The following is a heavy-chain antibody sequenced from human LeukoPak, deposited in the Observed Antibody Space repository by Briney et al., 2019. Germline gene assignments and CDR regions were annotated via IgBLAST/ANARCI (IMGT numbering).Heavy chain of an antibody. CDR3: ARPSWAGRQYNY. D-gene: IGHD6-19*01. CDR1: GFAFSSYE. CDR2: ISSSGSTI. J-gene: IGHJ4*02. V-gene: IGHV3-48*03. Sequence: GGSLRLSCAASGFAFSSYEMNWVRQAPGKGLEWVSYISSSGSTIYYADSVKGRFTISRDNAKNSLYLQMNSLRAEDTAVYYCARPSWAGRQYNYWGQGTLVTVSS.